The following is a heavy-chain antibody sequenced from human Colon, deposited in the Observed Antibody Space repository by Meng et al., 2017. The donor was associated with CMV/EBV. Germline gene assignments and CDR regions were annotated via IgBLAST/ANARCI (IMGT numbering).Heavy chain of an antibody. Sequence: GSLRLSCTVSGQSITSGYFWGCIRQSPGKGLEWIGSSRLFGTPYYNASLKSRVTISVDTSKNQFSLKLSSVTAGDTAIYYCARGGLSAGGGGNYFDPWGQGTLVTVSS. CDR1: GQSITSGYF. J-gene: IGHJ5*02. D-gene: IGHD6-13*01. CDR3: ARGGLSAGGGGNYFDP. V-gene: IGHV4-38-2*02. CDR2: SRLFGTP.